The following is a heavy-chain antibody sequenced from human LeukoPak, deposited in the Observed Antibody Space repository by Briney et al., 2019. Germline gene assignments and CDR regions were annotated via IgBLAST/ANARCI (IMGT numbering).Heavy chain of an antibody. V-gene: IGHV4-39*07. D-gene: IGHD3-22*01. CDR1: GGPISSTSYY. Sequence: SESLSLTCSVSGGPISSTSYYWGWIRQPPGKGLEWIGYIYYSGSTYYNPSLKSRVTISVDTSRNKFSLKLRSVTAADTAVYYCARDNYYDSTAYTDYWGQGTLLTVSS. J-gene: IGHJ4*02. CDR3: ARDNYYDSTAYTDY. CDR2: IYYSGST.